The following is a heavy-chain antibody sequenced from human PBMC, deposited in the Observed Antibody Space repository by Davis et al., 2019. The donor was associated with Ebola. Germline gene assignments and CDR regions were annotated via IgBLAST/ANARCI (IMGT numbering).Heavy chain of an antibody. Sequence: GESLKISCKDSENSFTTYWIGWVRQMPGKGLEWMGIIYPGDSDTRYSPSFQGQVTISADKSITTAYLQWSSLKASDTAMYYCARFLEWKADYWGQGTLVTVSS. CDR1: ENSFTTYW. CDR2: IYPGDSDT. V-gene: IGHV5-51*01. CDR3: ARFLEWKADY. J-gene: IGHJ4*02. D-gene: IGHD3-3*01.